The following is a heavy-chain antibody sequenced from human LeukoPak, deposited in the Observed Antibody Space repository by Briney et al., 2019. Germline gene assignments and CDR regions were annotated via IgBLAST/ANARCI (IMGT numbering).Heavy chain of an antibody. CDR2: ISYSGST. J-gene: IGHJ5*02. CDR1: GGSVSSDNYY. Sequence: PSETLSLTCTVSGGSVSSDNYYWTWIRQPPGKGLQWIGYISYSGSTNYNPSLKSRVTISLHTSKNQFSLRLSSLTAADTAVYYCARHGRESGHLNWFDPWGQGTLVTVSS. CDR3: ARHGRESGHLNWFDP. D-gene: IGHD1-26*01. V-gene: IGHV4-61*01.